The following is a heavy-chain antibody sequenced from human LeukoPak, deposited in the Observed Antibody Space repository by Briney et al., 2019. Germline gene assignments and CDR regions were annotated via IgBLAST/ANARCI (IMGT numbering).Heavy chain of an antibody. V-gene: IGHV3-23*01. CDR2: ISWNSGSI. Sequence: GGSLRLSCAASGFTFSSYAMSWVRQAPGKGLEWVSGISWNSGSIGYADSVKGRFTISRDNAKNSLYLQMNSLRAEDTAVYYCAKSARITMIVVVTVDYWGQGTLVTVSS. CDR3: AKSARITMIVVVTVDY. CDR1: GFTFSSYA. D-gene: IGHD3-22*01. J-gene: IGHJ4*02.